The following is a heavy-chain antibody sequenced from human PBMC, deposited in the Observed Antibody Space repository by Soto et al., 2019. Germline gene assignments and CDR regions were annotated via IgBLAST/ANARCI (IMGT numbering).Heavy chain of an antibody. D-gene: IGHD1-26*01. CDR1: GGSLSPYY. V-gene: IGHV4-59*13. J-gene: IGHJ5*02. Sequence: SETLSLTCTGSGGSLSPYYWSWIRQPPGKGLGWIGYIYYSGSTNYNPSLKSRVTISVDTSKNQFSLKLSSVTAADTAVYYCARDVAYSGSFRWFDPWGQGTLVTVSS. CDR2: IYYSGST. CDR3: ARDVAYSGSFRWFDP.